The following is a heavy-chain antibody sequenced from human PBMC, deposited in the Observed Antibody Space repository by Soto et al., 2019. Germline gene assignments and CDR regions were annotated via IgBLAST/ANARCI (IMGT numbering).Heavy chain of an antibody. CDR3: ARGKGMEENYYYYGLDI. CDR2: INGGTGQT. CDR1: GYTFTTHA. D-gene: IGHD1-1*01. J-gene: IGHJ6*02. V-gene: IGHV1-3*01. Sequence: ASVKVSCKASGYTFTTHAMHWVRQAPGQSLEWMGWINGGTGQTKHSQRFQGRVNITRDTSASTAYMELSSLRSEDTAVYYCARGKGMEENYYYYGLDIWGQGTTVTV.